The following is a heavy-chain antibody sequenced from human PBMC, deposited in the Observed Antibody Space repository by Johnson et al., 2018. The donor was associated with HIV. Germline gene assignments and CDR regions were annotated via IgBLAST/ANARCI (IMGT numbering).Heavy chain of an antibody. J-gene: IGHJ3*02. CDR2: LSWNSGSI. CDR3: AKDTCSGGSCPNGGAFDI. Sequence: VQLVESGGGLVQPGRSLRLSCAASGFTFDDYAMHWVRQAPGKGLEWVSGLSWNSGSIGYADSVKGRFTISRDHAKNSLYLQMNSLRAEDTAWYYCAKDTCSGGSCPNGGAFDIWGQGTMVTVSS. CDR1: GFTFDDYA. D-gene: IGHD2-15*01. V-gene: IGHV3-9*01.